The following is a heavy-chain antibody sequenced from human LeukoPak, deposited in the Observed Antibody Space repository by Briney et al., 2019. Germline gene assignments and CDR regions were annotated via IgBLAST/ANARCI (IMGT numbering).Heavy chain of an antibody. CDR3: PVAATPDRVPNWFEP. Sequence: GGSLRLSCAASGFTFSSYAMSWVRQAPGKGLEWVSAISGSGGSTYYADSVKGRFTISRDNSKNTLYLQMNSLRAEDTAVYYCPVAATPDRVPNWFEPWGQGTLVTVSS. J-gene: IGHJ5*02. D-gene: IGHD2-15*01. CDR1: GFTFSSYA. V-gene: IGHV3-23*01. CDR2: ISGSGGST.